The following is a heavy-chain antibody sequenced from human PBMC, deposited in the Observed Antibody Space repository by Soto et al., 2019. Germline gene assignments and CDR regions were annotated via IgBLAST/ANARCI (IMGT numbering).Heavy chain of an antibody. D-gene: IGHD3-3*01. J-gene: IGHJ6*02. CDR3: ARETLSFGSALDV. V-gene: IGHV3-43*01. Sequence: GGSLRLSCAASGFRFDDYNMHWVRQALGKGLEWVSLITWNGGNKYYEDSVKGRFTISRDGTTQSVSLQMTSLKREDTGVYYCARETLSFGSALDVWGQGTTVTVSS. CDR1: GFRFDDYN. CDR2: ITWNGGNK.